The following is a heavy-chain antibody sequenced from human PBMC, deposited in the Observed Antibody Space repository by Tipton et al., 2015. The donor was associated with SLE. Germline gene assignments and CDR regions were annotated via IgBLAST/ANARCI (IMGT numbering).Heavy chain of an antibody. V-gene: IGHV3-73*01. Sequence: SLRLSCAASGFTFSGSAMHWVRQASGKGLEWVGRIRSIAISYATAYAASVKGRFTISRDDSKNTAYLQMNSLKTEDTAVYYCTRHGDTMVQGVPDGGQGALVTVSS. CDR3: TRHGDTMVQGVPD. D-gene: IGHD3-10*01. CDR2: IRSIAISYAT. CDR1: GFTFSGSA. J-gene: IGHJ4*02.